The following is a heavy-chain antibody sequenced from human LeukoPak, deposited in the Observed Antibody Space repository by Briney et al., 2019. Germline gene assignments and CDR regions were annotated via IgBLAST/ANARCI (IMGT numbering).Heavy chain of an antibody. J-gene: IGHJ3*02. V-gene: IGHV1-3*01. D-gene: IGHD1-1*01. CDR2: IIAGTGNT. Sequence: XXXQRLXWMGWIIAGTGNTKYSQKFQGRVTITRDTSASTAYMELSSLRSEDTAVYYCARSTGTTPFDIWGQGTMVTVSS. CDR3: ARSTGTTPFDI.